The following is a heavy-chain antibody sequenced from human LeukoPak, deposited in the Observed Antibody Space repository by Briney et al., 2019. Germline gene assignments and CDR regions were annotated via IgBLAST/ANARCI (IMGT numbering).Heavy chain of an antibody. D-gene: IGHD2-8*01. V-gene: IGHV4-34*01. Sequence: SETLSLTCTVSGGSISSYYWSWIRQPPGKGLEWIGEINHSGSTNYNPSLKSRVTISVDTSKNQFSLKLSSVTAADTAVYYCARGLVVLMVYPGYWGQGTLVTVSS. J-gene: IGHJ4*02. CDR2: INHSGST. CDR1: GGSISSYY. CDR3: ARGLVVLMVYPGY.